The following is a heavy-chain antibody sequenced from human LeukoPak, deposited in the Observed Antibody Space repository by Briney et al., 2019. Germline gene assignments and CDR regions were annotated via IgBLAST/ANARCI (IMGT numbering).Heavy chain of an antibody. Sequence: SETLSLTCTVSGGSISSYYWSWIRQPAGKGLEWIGRIYTSGSTNYNPSLKSRVTMSVDTSKNQFSLKLSSVTAADTAVYYCARERFVLVPAVNYYYYYYMDVWGKGTTVTVSS. CDR3: ARERFVLVPAVNYYYYYYMDV. D-gene: IGHD2-2*01. CDR1: GGSISSYY. J-gene: IGHJ6*03. CDR2: IYTSGST. V-gene: IGHV4-4*07.